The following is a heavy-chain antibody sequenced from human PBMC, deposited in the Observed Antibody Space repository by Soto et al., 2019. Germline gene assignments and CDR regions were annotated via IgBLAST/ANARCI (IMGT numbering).Heavy chain of an antibody. CDR1: GYTFSNYA. Sequence: QGQLVQSGAEVKKPGASVQVSCKTSGYTFSNYAIHWVRQAPGQGPEWMGWISPYNDNTHFAEKFQGRVSMTTEASTNTAYMELRSLRSDDTAVYYCARDRQKLLQSHLDYWGQGTLVTVSS. CDR3: ARDRQKLLQSHLDY. CDR2: ISPYNDNT. V-gene: IGHV1-18*01. D-gene: IGHD5-12*01. J-gene: IGHJ4*02.